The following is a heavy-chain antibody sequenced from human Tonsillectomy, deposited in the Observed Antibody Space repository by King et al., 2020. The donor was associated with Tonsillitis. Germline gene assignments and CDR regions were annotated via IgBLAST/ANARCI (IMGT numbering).Heavy chain of an antibody. J-gene: IGHJ4*02. CDR1: GGFISRAGYF. V-gene: IGHV4-31*03. D-gene: IGHD2-15*01. Sequence: QLQESGPGLVKPSQTLSLTCTVFGGFISRAGYFWSWIRQHPEKGLEWLGYIYYSGSTYYNPSLKSRLTMSIDTSENQFSLRLTSVTAAHTAVYFCAGSGATFDFWGQGTLVTVSS. CDR2: IYYSGST. CDR3: AGSGATFDF.